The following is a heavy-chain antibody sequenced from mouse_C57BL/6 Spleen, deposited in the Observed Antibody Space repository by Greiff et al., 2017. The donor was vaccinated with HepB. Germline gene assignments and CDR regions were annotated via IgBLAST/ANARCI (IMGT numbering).Heavy chain of an antibody. CDR2: IRNKANNHAT. D-gene: IGHD1-1*01. V-gene: IGHV6-6*01. Sequence: EVQLQQSGGGLVQPGGSMKLSCAASGFTFSDAWMDWVRQSPEKGLEWVAEIRNKANNHATYYAESVKGRFTISRDDSKSSVYLQMNSLRAEDTGIYYCTRIYGTSYYFDYWGQGTTLTVSS. CDR1: GFTFSDAW. J-gene: IGHJ2*01. CDR3: TRIYGTSYYFDY.